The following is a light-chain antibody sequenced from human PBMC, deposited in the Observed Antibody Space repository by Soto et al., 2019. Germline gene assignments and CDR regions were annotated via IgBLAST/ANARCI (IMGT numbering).Light chain of an antibody. CDR2: DAS. CDR3: QQYGSTPWT. CDR1: QRISTNY. J-gene: IGKJ1*01. V-gene: IGKV3-20*01. Sequence: EIVLTQSPGTLSVSPGERATLSCRASQRISTNYLAWYQQKPGQAPRLLIYDASSRATDIPDRFSGSGSGTDFTLTISRLDPEDFAVYHCQQYGSTPWTFGQGTKVEIK.